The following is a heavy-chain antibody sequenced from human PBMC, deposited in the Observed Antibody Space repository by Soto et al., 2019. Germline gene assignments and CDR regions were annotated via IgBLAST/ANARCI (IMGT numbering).Heavy chain of an antibody. CDR1: GGTFSSYA. V-gene: IGHV1-69*12. J-gene: IGHJ6*02. CDR3: ARNPDTNYYYGMDV. Sequence: QVQLVQSGAEVKKPGSSVKVSCKASGGTFSSYAISWVRQAPGQGLEWMGGIIPIFGTANYAQKFQGRVTITADESTSTAYMERSSLRSEDTAVYYCARNPDTNYYYGMDVWGQGTTVTVSS. CDR2: IIPIFGTA.